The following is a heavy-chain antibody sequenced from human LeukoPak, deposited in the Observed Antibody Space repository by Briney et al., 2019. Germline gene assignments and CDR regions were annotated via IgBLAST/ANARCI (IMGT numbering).Heavy chain of an antibody. J-gene: IGHJ4*02. D-gene: IGHD2-2*01. V-gene: IGHV1-18*01. CDR3: ARAVGRVGTTSRAAPAEPDY. CDR1: GGTFSSYA. CDR2: ISAYNGDT. Sequence: GASVKVSCTASGGTFSSYAISWVRQAPGQGLEWMGWISAYNGDTNYAQNLQGRVTMTTDTSTSTAYMELRSLRSDDTAVYYCARAVGRVGTTSRAAPAEPDYWGQGTLVTVSS.